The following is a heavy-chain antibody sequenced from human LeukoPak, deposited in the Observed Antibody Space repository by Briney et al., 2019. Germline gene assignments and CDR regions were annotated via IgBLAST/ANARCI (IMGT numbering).Heavy chain of an antibody. Sequence: GESLKISCKGSGYSFTSYWIGWVRQMPGKGLEWMGIIYPGDSDTRYSPSFQGQVTISADKSISTAYLQWSSLKASDTAMYYCARAGFRDYGDYGPSDYWGQGTLVTVSS. CDR2: IYPGDSDT. V-gene: IGHV5-51*01. CDR1: GYSFTSYW. D-gene: IGHD4-17*01. CDR3: ARAGFRDYGDYGPSDY. J-gene: IGHJ4*02.